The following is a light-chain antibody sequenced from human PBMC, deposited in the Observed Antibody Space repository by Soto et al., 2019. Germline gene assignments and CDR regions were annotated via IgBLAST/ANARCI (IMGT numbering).Light chain of an antibody. J-gene: IGKJ1*01. CDR1: QSVSSY. CDR3: QQRSK. CDR2: DAS. V-gene: IGKV3-11*01. Sequence: EIVLTQSPATLSLSPVEIATLSCRASQSVSSYLAWYQQKPGQAPRLLIYDASNRATGIPARFSGSGSGTDFTLTISSLEPEDVAVYYCQQRSKFGQGTKLDI.